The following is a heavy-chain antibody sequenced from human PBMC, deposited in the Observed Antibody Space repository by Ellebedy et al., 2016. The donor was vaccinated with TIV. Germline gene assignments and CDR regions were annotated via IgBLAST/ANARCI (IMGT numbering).Heavy chain of an antibody. V-gene: IGHV3-23*01. CDR3: AKDVRYTTGWGGALDI. Sequence: GESLKISCAGSGFTFSDYYMSWVRQAPGKGLEWVSSIGGSGYSTHYADSVKGRFTISRDNSRNTLYLQMNSLRGEDTAVYFCAKDVRYTTGWGGALDIWGQGAMVTVSS. CDR2: IGGSGYST. CDR1: GFTFSDYY. D-gene: IGHD2-8*02. J-gene: IGHJ3*02.